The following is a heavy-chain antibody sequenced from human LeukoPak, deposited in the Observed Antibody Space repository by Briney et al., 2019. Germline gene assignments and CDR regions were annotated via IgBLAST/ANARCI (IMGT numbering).Heavy chain of an antibody. J-gene: IGHJ4*02. D-gene: IGHD2-15*01. CDR1: GYTFTSYG. CDR2: ISAYNGNT. CDR3: ATHHCSGGSCYPPFDY. V-gene: IGHV1-18*01. Sequence: GASVKVSCKASGYTFTSYGISWVRQAPGQGLEWMGWISAYNGNTNYAQKLQGRVTMTTDTSTSTAYMELRSLRSDDTAVYYCATHHCSGGSCYPPFDYWGQGTLVTVSS.